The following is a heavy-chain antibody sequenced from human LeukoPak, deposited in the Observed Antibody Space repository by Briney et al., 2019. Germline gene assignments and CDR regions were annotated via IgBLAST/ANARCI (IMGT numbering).Heavy chain of an antibody. V-gene: IGHV1-2*06. CDR1: GYTFTGYY. CDR2: INPNSGGT. CDR3: ARDRYRYYYDSSGYLLVDY. D-gene: IGHD3-22*01. Sequence: RASVKVSCKASGYTFTGYYMHWVRQAPGQGLEWMGRINPNSGGTNYAQKFQGRVTMTGDTSISTAYMELSRLRSDDTAVYYCARDRYRYYYDSSGYLLVDYWGQGALVTVSS. J-gene: IGHJ4*02.